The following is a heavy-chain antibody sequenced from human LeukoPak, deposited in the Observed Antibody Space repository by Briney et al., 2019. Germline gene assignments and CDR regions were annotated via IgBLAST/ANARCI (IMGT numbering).Heavy chain of an antibody. CDR1: GFTFSSYS. V-gene: IGHV3-48*01. CDR2: ISSSSSTI. J-gene: IGHJ4*02. CDR3: ARDIVSYSFDY. D-gene: IGHD2-15*01. Sequence: GGSLRLSCAASGFTFSSYSMNWVRQAPGKGLEWVSYISSSSSTIYYADSVKGRFTISRDNAKNSLYLQMNSLRAEDTAVYYCARDIVSYSFDYWGQGTLVTVPS.